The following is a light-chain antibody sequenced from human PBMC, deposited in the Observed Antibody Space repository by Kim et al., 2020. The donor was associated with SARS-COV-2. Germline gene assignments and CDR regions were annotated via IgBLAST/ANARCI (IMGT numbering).Light chain of an antibody. Sequence: SYELTQPPSVSVAPGKTARITCGGNNIGRTSVHWYQQKPGQAPIVVIYDDSDRPSGTPERFSGSNSGNTATLTISRVEAGDEADYFCQVCDSSSDHWVFGGGTQLTVL. V-gene: IGLV3-21*04. CDR1: NIGRTS. J-gene: IGLJ3*02. CDR2: DDS. CDR3: QVCDSSSDHWV.